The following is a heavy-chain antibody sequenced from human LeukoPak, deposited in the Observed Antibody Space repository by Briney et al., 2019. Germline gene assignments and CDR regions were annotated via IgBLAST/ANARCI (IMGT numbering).Heavy chain of an antibody. CDR3: ARKRSGWLNWYFDL. Sequence: GGSLRLSCAASGFTFSSYWMSWVRQAPGKGLEWVANIKQDGSEKYYVGSVKGRFTISRDNAKNSLYLQMNSLRAEDTAVYYCARKRSGWLNWYFDLWGRGTLVTVSS. J-gene: IGHJ2*01. CDR1: GFTFSSYW. V-gene: IGHV3-7*03. D-gene: IGHD6-19*01. CDR2: IKQDGSEK.